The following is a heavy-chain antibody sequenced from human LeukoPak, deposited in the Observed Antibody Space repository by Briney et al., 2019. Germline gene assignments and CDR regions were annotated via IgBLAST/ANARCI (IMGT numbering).Heavy chain of an antibody. CDR2: INPNSGGT. D-gene: IGHD3-10*01. CDR3: ARAYYGSGSVYYNGMDV. CDR1: GYTFTGYY. Sequence: ASVKVSCKASGYTFTGYYMHWVRQAPGQGLEWMGWINPNSGGTNYAQKSQGRVTMTRDTSISTAYMELSRLRSDDTAVYYCARAYYGSGSVYYNGMDVWGQGTTVTVSS. J-gene: IGHJ6*02. V-gene: IGHV1-2*02.